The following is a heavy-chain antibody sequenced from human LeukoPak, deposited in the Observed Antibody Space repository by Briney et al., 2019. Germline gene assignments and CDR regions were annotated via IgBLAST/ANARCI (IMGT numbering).Heavy chain of an antibody. CDR2: IKQDGSEK. D-gene: IGHD4-17*01. CDR3: ARDTTVREFDY. V-gene: IGHV3-7*03. J-gene: IGHJ4*02. Sequence: GGSLRLSCAASGFTFSSYWMSWVRQAPGKGLEWVANIKQDGSEKYYVDSVKGRFTISRDNAKNSLYLQMNSLIAEDTAVYYCARDTTVREFDYWGQGTLVTVSS. CDR1: GFTFSSYW.